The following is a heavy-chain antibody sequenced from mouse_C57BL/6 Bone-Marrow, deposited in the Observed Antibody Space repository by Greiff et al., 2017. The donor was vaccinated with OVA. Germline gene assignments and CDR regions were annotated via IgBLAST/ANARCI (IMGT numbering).Heavy chain of an antibody. V-gene: IGHV7-3*01. J-gene: IGHJ4*01. D-gene: IGHD2-10*01. Sequence: EVKLEESGGGLVQPGGSLSLSCAASGFTFTDYYMSWVRQPPGKALEWLGFIRNKANGYTTEYSASVKGRFTISRDNSQSILYLQMNALRAEDSATYYCATYYYAMDYWGQGTSVTVSS. CDR2: IRNKANGYTT. CDR1: GFTFTDYY. CDR3: ATYYYAMDY.